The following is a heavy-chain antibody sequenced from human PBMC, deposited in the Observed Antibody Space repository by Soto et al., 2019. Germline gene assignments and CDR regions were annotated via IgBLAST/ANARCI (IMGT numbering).Heavy chain of an antibody. CDR3: AHRVLRTVFGLVTTTAIYFDF. D-gene: IGHD3-3*01. V-gene: IGHV2-5*02. Sequence: QITLNESGPTVVRPTETLTLTCRFSGFSLTTSGVGVGWIRQSPGKAPEWLALIYWDDDKRYSASLKSRLNINKDTYKNQVVLTVSYLDPTETATYYCAHRVLRTVFGLVTTTAIYFDFWGQGTPVAVSS. CDR2: IYWDDDK. J-gene: IGHJ4*02. CDR1: GFSLTTSGVG.